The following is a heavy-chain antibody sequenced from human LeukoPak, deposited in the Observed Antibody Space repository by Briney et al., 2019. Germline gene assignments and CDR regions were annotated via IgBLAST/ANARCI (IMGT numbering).Heavy chain of an antibody. J-gene: IGHJ4*02. CDR3: ARDPSNTSGRNVYFDF. Sequence: ASVKVSCKASGFTFTNYGISWVRQAPGQGLEWMGWIIAYNGDTKFAQKLQGRVTMTTYTPTSTAYMELRDLRSDDTAVYFCARDPSNTSGRNVYFDFWGQGTVVTVSS. CDR1: GFTFTNYG. V-gene: IGHV1-18*04. CDR2: IIAYNGDT. D-gene: IGHD6-19*01.